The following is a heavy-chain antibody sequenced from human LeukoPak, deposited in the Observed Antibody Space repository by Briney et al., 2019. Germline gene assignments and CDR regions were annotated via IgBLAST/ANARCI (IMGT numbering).Heavy chain of an antibody. V-gene: IGHV3-23*01. D-gene: IGHD3-10*01. CDR3: AKDRGHTNYYGSGSSDY. CDR1: GFTFSSYA. J-gene: IGHJ4*02. CDR2: ISGSGGST. Sequence: GGSLRLSCAASGFTFSSYAMSWVRQAPGKGLEWVSAISGSGGSTYYADSVKGRFTISRDNSKNTLYLQMNSLRAEDTAVYYCAKDRGHTNYYGSGSSDYWGQGTLVTVSS.